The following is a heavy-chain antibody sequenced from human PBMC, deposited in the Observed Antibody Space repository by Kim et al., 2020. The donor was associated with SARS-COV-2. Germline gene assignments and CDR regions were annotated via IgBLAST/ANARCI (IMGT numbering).Heavy chain of an antibody. V-gene: IGHV3-30*18. CDR2: ISYDGSNK. CDR3: AKESGSYNDYYYGMDV. Sequence: GGSLRLSCAASGFTFSSYGMHWVRQAPGKGLEWVAVISYDGSNKYYADSVKGRFTISRDNSKNTLYLQMNSLRAEDTAVYYCAKESGSYNDYYYGMDVWGQGTTVTVSS. CDR1: GFTFSSYG. D-gene: IGHD1-1*01. J-gene: IGHJ6*02.